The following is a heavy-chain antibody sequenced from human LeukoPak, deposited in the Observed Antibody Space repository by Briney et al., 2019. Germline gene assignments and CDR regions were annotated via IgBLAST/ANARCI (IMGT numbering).Heavy chain of an antibody. J-gene: IGHJ6*03. CDR2: IGSSGTA. D-gene: IGHD2-2*01. CDR1: GFTFSSYA. Sequence: GGSLRLTCAASGFTFSSYAMTWVRQPPRKGLEWVSAIGSSGTAYYADSVKGRFTISRDNSKNTLYLLMNSLRAGDTALYYCARGTSWMSPYYYMDVWGTGTTVTVSS. CDR3: ARGTSWMSPYYYMDV. V-gene: IGHV3-23*01.